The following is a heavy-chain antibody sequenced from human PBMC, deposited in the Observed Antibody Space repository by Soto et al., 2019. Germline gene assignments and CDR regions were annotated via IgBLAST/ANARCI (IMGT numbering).Heavy chain of an antibody. Sequence: GESLKISCAASGFTFSSYAMSWVRQAPGKGLEWVSAISGSGGSTYYADSVKGRFTISRDNSKNTLYLQMNSLRAEDTAVYYCAKGVHRITIFGVVIIHPEYYYYGMDVWGQGTTVTVSS. V-gene: IGHV3-23*01. J-gene: IGHJ6*02. D-gene: IGHD3-3*01. CDR3: AKGVHRITIFGVVIIHPEYYYYGMDV. CDR1: GFTFSSYA. CDR2: ISGSGGST.